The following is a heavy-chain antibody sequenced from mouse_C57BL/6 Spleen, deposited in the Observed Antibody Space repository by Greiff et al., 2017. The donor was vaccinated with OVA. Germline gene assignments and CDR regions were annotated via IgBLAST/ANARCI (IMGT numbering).Heavy chain of an antibody. CDR1: GYTFTSYW. CDR3: ARERETGTGYFDV. Sequence: QVQLQQSGAELVMPGASVKLSCKASGYTFTSYWMHWVKQRPGQGLEWIGEIDPSDSYTNYNLKFKGKSTLTVDKSSSTAYMQLSSLTSEDSAVYYCARERETGTGYFDVWGTGTTVTVSS. V-gene: IGHV1-69*01. D-gene: IGHD4-1*01. CDR2: IDPSDSYT. J-gene: IGHJ1*03.